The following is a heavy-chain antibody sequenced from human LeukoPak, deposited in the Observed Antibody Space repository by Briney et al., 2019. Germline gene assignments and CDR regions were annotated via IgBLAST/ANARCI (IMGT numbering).Heavy chain of an antibody. D-gene: IGHD3-22*01. CDR3: ARGGYYDSSGYSQY. Sequence: PGRSLRLSCAASGFTFSSYAMHWVRQAPGKGLEWVAVISYDGSNKYYADSVKGRFTISRDNSKNTLYLQMNSLRAEDTAVYYCARGGYYDSSGYSQYWGQGTLVTVSS. V-gene: IGHV3-30-3*01. CDR2: ISYDGSNK. CDR1: GFTFSSYA. J-gene: IGHJ4*02.